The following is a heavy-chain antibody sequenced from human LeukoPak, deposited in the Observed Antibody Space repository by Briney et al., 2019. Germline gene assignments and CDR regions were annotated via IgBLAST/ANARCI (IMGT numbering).Heavy chain of an antibody. J-gene: IGHJ4*02. V-gene: IGHV6-1*01. CDR1: GDSVSSNSAA. CDR2: TYYRSKWYN. D-gene: IGHD3-16*02. Sequence: SQTLSLTCAISGDSVSSNSAAWNWIRQSPSRGLEWLGRTYYRSKWYNDYAVSVKSRITINPDTSKNQFSLQLNSVTPEDTAAYYCARGHPGASNAEDYDYVWGSYRDSYLDYWGQGTLVTVSS. CDR3: ARGHPGASNAEDYDYVWGSYRDSYLDY.